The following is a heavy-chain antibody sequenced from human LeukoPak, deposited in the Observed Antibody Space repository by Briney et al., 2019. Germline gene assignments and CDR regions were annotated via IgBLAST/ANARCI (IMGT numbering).Heavy chain of an antibody. CDR1: GGSISSGGYY. CDR3: ARDVRHQDYYGTDV. V-gene: IGHV4-31*03. Sequence: SETLSLTCTVSGGSISSGGYYWSWIRQHPGKGLEWIGYIYYSGSTYYNLSLKSRVTISVDTSKNQFSLKLSSVTAADTAVYYCARDVRHQDYYGTDVWGQGTTVTVSS. CDR2: IYYSGST. J-gene: IGHJ6*02.